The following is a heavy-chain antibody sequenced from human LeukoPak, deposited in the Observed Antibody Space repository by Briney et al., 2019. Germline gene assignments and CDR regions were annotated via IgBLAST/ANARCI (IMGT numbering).Heavy chain of an antibody. CDR3: ARGGTDSSSWFEIDY. V-gene: IGHV3-21*01. Sequence: GGSLRLSCAASGFTFSSYSMNWVRQAPGKGLEWVSSISSSSSYIYYADSVKGRFTISRDNAKNSLYLQMNSLRAEDTAVYYCARGGTDSSSWFEIDYWGQGTLVTVSS. D-gene: IGHD6-13*01. CDR2: ISSSSSYI. CDR1: GFTFSSYS. J-gene: IGHJ4*02.